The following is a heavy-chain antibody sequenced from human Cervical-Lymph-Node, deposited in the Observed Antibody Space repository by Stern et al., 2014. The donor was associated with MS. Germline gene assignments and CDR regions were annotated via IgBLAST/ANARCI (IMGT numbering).Heavy chain of an antibody. Sequence: QLQLQESVSGQAKPSQTLSLTCAVSGGSISSGGSSWNWIRQPPGKGLEWIGFIYHSGSTYYNPSLQGRGFISVDTSKNQFALNLRSVTAADTAVYYCARGGVIYTQDRNGFDVWGQGTMVTVSS. J-gene: IGHJ3*01. D-gene: IGHD2-21*01. V-gene: IGHV4-30-2*01. CDR2: IYHSGST. CDR3: ARGGVIYTQDRNGFDV. CDR1: GGSISSGGSS.